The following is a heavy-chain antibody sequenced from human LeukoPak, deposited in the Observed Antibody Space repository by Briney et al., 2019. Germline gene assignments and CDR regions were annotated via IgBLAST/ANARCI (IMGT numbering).Heavy chain of an antibody. V-gene: IGHV3-30*01. CDR2: ISFDRSNK. D-gene: IGHD3-22*01. CDR1: GFTFSSYA. J-gene: IGHJ3*02. CDR3: AREPYYYDSSGYSIAGSLDTFDI. Sequence: GRSLRLSCAASGFTFSSYAMHWVRQAPGKGLEWVAVISFDRSNKYYADSVKGRFTISRDNSKNTLYLQMNSLRAEDTAVYYCAREPYYYDSSGYSIAGSLDTFDIWGQGTMVTVSS.